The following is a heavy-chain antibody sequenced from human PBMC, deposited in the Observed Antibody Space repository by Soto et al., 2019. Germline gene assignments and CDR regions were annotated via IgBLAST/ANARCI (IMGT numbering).Heavy chain of an antibody. D-gene: IGHD3-10*01. CDR3: ASEKFESWFGELSWFDP. J-gene: IGHJ5*02. CDR1: GGSISSGGYY. V-gene: IGHV4-31*03. Sequence: QVQLQESGPGLVKPSQTLSLTCTVSGGSISSGGYYWSWIRQHPGKGLEWIGYIYYSGSTYYNPSLKSRVTISVDTSNNQFSLKLSSVTAADTAVYYCASEKFESWFGELSWFDPWGQGTLVTVSS. CDR2: IYYSGST.